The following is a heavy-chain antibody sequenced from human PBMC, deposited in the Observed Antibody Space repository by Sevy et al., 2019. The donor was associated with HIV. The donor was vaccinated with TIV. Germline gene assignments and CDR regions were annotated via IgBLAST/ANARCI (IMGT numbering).Heavy chain of an antibody. CDR2: ISGSGGST. V-gene: IGHV3-23*01. Sequence: GGSLRLSCAASGFTFSSYGMSWVRQAPGKGLEWVSAISGSGGSTYYADSVKGRFTISRDNSKNTLYLQMNSLRAEDTAVYYCAKDGLAARPSNWFDPWGQGTLVTVSS. CDR1: GFTFSSYG. J-gene: IGHJ5*02. CDR3: AKDGLAARPSNWFDP. D-gene: IGHD6-6*01.